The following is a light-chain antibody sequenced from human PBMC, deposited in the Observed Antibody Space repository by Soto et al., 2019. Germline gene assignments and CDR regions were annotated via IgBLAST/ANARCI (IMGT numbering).Light chain of an antibody. CDR1: QSVSSSY. CDR3: QQYGSSRT. V-gene: IGKV3-20*01. Sequence: EIVLTQSPGTLSLSPCEGAALSVRASQSVSSSYLAWYQQKPGQAPRLLIYGASSRATGIPDRFSGSGSGTDFTLTISRLEPEDFAVYYCQQYGSSRTFGQGTKVDIK. CDR2: GAS. J-gene: IGKJ1*01.